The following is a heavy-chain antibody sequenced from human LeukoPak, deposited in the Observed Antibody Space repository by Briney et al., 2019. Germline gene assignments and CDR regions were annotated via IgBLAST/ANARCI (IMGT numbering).Heavy chain of an antibody. CDR1: GFSFSSYS. CDR3: ARKSGSSGYPFDY. V-gene: IGHV3-48*01. J-gene: IGHJ4*02. D-gene: IGHD3-22*01. CDR2: ISSDSSVM. Sequence: GGSLRLSCAASGFSFSSYSMKGVRQAPGRGGEWVSYISSDSSVMHYGDAVKGRFAISRDNAKNSLYLQMNSLRAEDTAVYYCARKSGSSGYPFDYWGQGTLVTVSS.